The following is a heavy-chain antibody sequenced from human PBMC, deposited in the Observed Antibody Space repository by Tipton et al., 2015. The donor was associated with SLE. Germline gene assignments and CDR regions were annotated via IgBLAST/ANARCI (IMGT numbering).Heavy chain of an antibody. CDR1: GESISIMNW. J-gene: IGHJ4*02. D-gene: IGHD3-10*01. CDR2: VYHSGST. CDR3: ARDSGYLDY. Sequence: SLRLSCAVSGESISIMNWWSWVRQPPGQGLEWIGEVYHSGSTNYNPSLKSRVTMSLDKSKNPFSLKLNSVTAADTAVYYCARDSGYLDYWGQGILVTVSS. V-gene: IGHV4-4*02.